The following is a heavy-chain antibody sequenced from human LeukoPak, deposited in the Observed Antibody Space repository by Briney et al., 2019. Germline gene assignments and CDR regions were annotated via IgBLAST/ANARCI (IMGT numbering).Heavy chain of an antibody. CDR3: ARGRLRGGSWFDY. CDR1: GYTFTGYY. CDR2: INPNSGGT. Sequence: ASVKVSCKASGYTFTGYYMHWVRQAPGQGLEWMGWINPNSGGTNYAQKFQGRVTMTRDTSISTAYMELSRLRSDDTAVYYCARGRLRGGSWFDYWGQGTLVTVSS. V-gene: IGHV1-2*02. D-gene: IGHD1-26*01. J-gene: IGHJ4*02.